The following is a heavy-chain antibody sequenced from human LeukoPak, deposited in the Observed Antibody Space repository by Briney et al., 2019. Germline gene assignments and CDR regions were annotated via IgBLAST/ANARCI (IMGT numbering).Heavy chain of an antibody. V-gene: IGHV5-51*01. CDR1: GYSFTSYW. D-gene: IGHD1-14*01. Sequence: GESLKISCKGSGYSFTSYWIGWVRQMPGKGLEWMGIIYPGDSDTRYSPSFQGQVTISADKSISTAYLQWSSLKASDTAMYYCARTTVYYYYYYGMDVWGQGTTVTVSS. CDR3: ARTTVYYYYYYGMDV. J-gene: IGHJ6*02. CDR2: IYPGDSDT.